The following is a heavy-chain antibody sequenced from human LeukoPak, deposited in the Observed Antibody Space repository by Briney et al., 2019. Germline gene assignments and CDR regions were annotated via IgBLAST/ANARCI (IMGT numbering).Heavy chain of an antibody. CDR3: AKEINWRPSLGFDY. J-gene: IGHJ4*02. CDR1: GIIFSSYA. V-gene: IGHV3-23*01. D-gene: IGHD1-1*01. CDR2: ITGNGDRT. Sequence: GGSLRLSCTVSGIIFSSYAMNWVRQAPGKGLEWVSGITGNGDRTYYADSVKGRFTISRDNSKNTLYPQMNSLRVEDTAVYYCAKEINWRPSLGFDYWGQGTLVTVSS.